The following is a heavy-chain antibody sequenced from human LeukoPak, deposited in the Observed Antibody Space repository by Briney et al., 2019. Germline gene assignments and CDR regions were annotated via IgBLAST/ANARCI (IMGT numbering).Heavy chain of an antibody. J-gene: IGHJ4*02. CDR3: AREGGLWFGELFDDY. Sequence: SETLSLTCTVSGVSISSGSYYWNWIRQPAGKGLEWIGRIYTGGTTNYNPSLKSRVTISLDTSKNQFSLKLSSVTAADTAVYYCAREGGLWFGELFDDYWGQGTLVTVSS. V-gene: IGHV4-61*02. CDR1: GVSISSGSYY. CDR2: IYTGGTT. D-gene: IGHD3-10*01.